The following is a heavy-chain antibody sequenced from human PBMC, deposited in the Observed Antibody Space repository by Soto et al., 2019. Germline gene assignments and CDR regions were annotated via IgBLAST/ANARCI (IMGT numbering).Heavy chain of an antibody. CDR1: GGTFSGHA. J-gene: IGHJ4*02. CDR2: LIPLFGTT. Sequence: QVQLVQSGAEVKKPGSSVKVSCEASGGTFSGHAISWVRQAPGQGPEWMGGLIPLFGTTQHAQNFQDRLTITADKSTSTAYMELTSLRFEDKAIYYCARGPNCGYRFDSWGQGTLVTVSS. D-gene: IGHD5-12*01. CDR3: ARGPNCGYRFDS. V-gene: IGHV1-69*06.